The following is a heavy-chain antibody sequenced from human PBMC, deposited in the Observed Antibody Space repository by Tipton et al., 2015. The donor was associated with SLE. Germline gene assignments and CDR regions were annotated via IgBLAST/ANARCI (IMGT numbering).Heavy chain of an antibody. CDR1: GGSITNSNYF. CDR3: ARDQVGVGDFDY. V-gene: IGHV4-39*07. D-gene: IGHD3-16*01. Sequence: LRLSCSVSGGSITNSNYFWGWIRQPPGKGLEWIGNIHHSGSTNYNPSLQSRVTISRDPSKNQFSLKLISATAADTAVYYCARDQVGVGDFDYWSQGTLVTVSS. J-gene: IGHJ4*02. CDR2: IHHSGST.